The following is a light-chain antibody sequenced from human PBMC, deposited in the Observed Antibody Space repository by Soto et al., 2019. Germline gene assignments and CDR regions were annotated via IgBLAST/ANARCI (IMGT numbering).Light chain of an antibody. Sequence: QSALTQPASVSGSPGQSITISCTGTSSDVGFSNYIFWYQQHPGKAPKLIISDVSNRPSGVSNRFSGSKSANTASLTISVLQAEDEADYYCSSFTSSDTDVFGSGTKLTVL. CDR2: DVS. V-gene: IGLV2-14*03. CDR1: SSDVGFSNY. CDR3: SSFTSSDTDV. J-gene: IGLJ1*01.